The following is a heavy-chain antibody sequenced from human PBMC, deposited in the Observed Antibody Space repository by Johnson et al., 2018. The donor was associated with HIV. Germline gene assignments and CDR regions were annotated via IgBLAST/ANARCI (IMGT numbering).Heavy chain of an antibody. CDR1: GFTFSSYW. CDR3: ARGREDS. D-gene: IGHD1-26*01. Sequence: VQLVESGGGLVQPGGSLRLSCEASGFTFSSYWMSWVRQAPGKGLEWVANINEDGREKHYVDSVRGRFTISRDNGKNSLSLQMNTLRADDTGVYFCARGREDSWGQGTMVTVSS. V-gene: IGHV3-7*01. J-gene: IGHJ3*01. CDR2: INEDGREK.